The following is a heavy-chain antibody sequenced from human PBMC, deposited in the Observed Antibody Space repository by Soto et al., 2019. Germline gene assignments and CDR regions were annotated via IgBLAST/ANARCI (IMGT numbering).Heavy chain of an antibody. CDR3: ARHRRTTVAKFYFDN. Sequence: QVQLQESGPGLVKPSETLSLTCTVSGGSINSYCWSWIRQPPGKGLGWIAYIFDSGNANYNPSLKSRVTISVDTPKNQFSLKLTSVTAADTAVYYCARHRRTTVAKFYFDNWGQGALVTVSS. V-gene: IGHV4-59*08. D-gene: IGHD4-4*01. CDR1: GGSINSYC. J-gene: IGHJ4*02. CDR2: IFDSGNA.